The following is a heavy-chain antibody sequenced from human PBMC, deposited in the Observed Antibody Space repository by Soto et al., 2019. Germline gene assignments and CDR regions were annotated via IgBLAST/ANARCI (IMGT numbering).Heavy chain of an antibody. J-gene: IGHJ3*01. CDR2: IHSSGTTI. Sequence: GGSLRLSCAASGFTFSRYEMNWVRQAPGKGLEWISYIHSSGTTIYYADSVKGRFTISRDNAKNSLCLQMNSLSAEDTAVYYCATRSGGGGAFDFWGQGTMVTV. CDR1: GFTFSRYE. D-gene: IGHD3-10*01. CDR3: ATRSGGGGAFDF. V-gene: IGHV3-48*03.